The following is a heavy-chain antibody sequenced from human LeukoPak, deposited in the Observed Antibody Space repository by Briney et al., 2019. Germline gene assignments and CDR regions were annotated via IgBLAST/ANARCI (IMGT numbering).Heavy chain of an antibody. CDR1: GYTFTSYD. Sequence: GASVKVSCKASGYTFTSYDINWVRQATGQGLEWMGGIIPIFGTANYAQKFQGRVTITADESTSTAYMELSSLRSEDTAVYYCARTGVPAALYYYGMDVWGQGTTVTVSS. V-gene: IGHV1-69*13. D-gene: IGHD2-2*01. J-gene: IGHJ6*02. CDR3: ARTGVPAALYYYGMDV. CDR2: IIPIFGTA.